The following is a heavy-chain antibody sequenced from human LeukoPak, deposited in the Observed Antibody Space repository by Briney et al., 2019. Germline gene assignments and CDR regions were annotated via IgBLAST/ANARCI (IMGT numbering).Heavy chain of an antibody. J-gene: IGHJ4*02. Sequence: PGGSLRLSCAASGFSFSNYNMNWVRQAPGKGLEWVSSISSSSSYIYYADSVKGRFTISRDNAKNSLYLQMNSLRAEDTAVYYCARDSEWLSKNFDYWGQGTLVTVSS. CDR1: GFSFSNYN. CDR2: ISSSSSYI. D-gene: IGHD3-3*01. V-gene: IGHV3-21*01. CDR3: ARDSEWLSKNFDY.